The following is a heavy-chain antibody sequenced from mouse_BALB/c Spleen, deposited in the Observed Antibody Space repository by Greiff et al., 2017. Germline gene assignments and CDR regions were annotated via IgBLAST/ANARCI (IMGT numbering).Heavy chain of an antibody. D-gene: IGHD2-3*01. Sequence: EVKLQESGAELVKPGASVKLSCTASGFNIKDTYMHWVKQRPEQGLEWIGRIDPANGNTKYDPKFQGKATITADTSSNTAYLQLSSLTSEDTAVYYCARRLLDAMDYWGQGTSVTVSA. CDR1: GFNIKDTY. CDR3: ARRLLDAMDY. CDR2: IDPANGNT. J-gene: IGHJ4*01. V-gene: IGHV14-3*02.